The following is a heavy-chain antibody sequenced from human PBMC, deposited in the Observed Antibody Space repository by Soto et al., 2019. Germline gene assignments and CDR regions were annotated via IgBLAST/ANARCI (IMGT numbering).Heavy chain of an antibody. CDR1: GGSVGSGSYY. V-gene: IGHV4-61*01. J-gene: IGHJ3*02. CDR3: ARHDFYHRTFDI. D-gene: IGHD3-3*01. Sequence: PSETLSLTCRVSGGSVGSGSYYWSWIRQPPGKGLEWIGYTLYSGIPIYNPSLQSLQSRVTISVDTSRNQFSLRLTSVTAADTALYYCARHDFYHRTFDIWGHGTLVTDSS. CDR2: TLYSGIP.